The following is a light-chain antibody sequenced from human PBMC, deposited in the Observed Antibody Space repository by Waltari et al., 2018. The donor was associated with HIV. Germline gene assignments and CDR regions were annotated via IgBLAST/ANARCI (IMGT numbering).Light chain of an antibody. CDR1: SSTVGGFNY. CDR3: SSYTSSSAYVV. CDR2: EVS. Sequence: QSALTQPASVSGSPGQSITISCTGTSSTVGGFNYVSWYPQNPGKPPKLMIYEVSNRPSCVSNRVSGCKSGNTASLTISGLQAEDEADYYCSSYTSSSAYVVFGGGTKLTVL. J-gene: IGLJ2*01. V-gene: IGLV2-14*01.